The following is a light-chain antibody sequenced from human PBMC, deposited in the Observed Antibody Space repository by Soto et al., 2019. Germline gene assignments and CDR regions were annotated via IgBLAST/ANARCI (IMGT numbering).Light chain of an antibody. CDR3: CSYACSYILGV. J-gene: IGLJ3*02. V-gene: IGLV2-11*01. CDR1: SSDVGGYGF. CDR2: DLT. Sequence: QSVLTQPRSVSGSPGQSVTISCTGTSSDVGGYGFVSWYQQHPGKAPKLMIYDLTKRPSGVPDRFSGSESGHSASLTISGLQAEDEADYDCCSYACSYILGVFGGGTKLTVL.